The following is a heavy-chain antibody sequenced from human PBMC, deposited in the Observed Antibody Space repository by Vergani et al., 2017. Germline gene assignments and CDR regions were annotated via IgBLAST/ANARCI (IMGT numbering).Heavy chain of an antibody. Sequence: QVQLVESGGGVVQPGRSLRLSCAASGFTFSSYAMHWVRQAPGQGLEWVAVISYDGSNKYYADSVKGRFTISRDNSKNTLYLQMNSLRAEDTAVYYCARETGYCSSTSCYLFFDYWGQGTLVTVSS. CDR3: ARETGYCSSTSCYLFFDY. CDR1: GFTFSSYA. CDR2: ISYDGSNK. J-gene: IGHJ4*02. V-gene: IGHV3-30*01. D-gene: IGHD2-2*01.